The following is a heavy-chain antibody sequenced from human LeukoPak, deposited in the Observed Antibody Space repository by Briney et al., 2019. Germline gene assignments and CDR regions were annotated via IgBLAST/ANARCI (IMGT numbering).Heavy chain of an antibody. V-gene: IGHV3-7*01. CDR3: ARGIAEWLVLNAFDI. J-gene: IGHJ3*02. D-gene: IGHD6-19*01. CDR1: GFTFSSYW. Sequence: GGSLRLSCAASGFTFSSYWMSWVRQAPGKGLEWVANIKQDGSENYYVDSVKGRFTISRDDAKNSLYLQMNSLRAEDTAVYYCARGIAEWLVLNAFDIWGQGTMVTVSS. CDR2: IKQDGSEN.